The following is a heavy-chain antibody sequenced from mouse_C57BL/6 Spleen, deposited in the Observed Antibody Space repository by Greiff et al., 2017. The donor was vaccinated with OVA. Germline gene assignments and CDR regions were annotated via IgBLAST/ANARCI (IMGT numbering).Heavy chain of an antibody. J-gene: IGHJ2*01. CDR3: ARQEAGTDFDY. V-gene: IGHV5-6*01. D-gene: IGHD4-1*01. CDR2: ISSGGSYT. CDR1: GFTFSSYG. Sequence: EVQLKESGGDLVKPGGSLKLSCAASGFTFSSYGMSWVRQTPDKRLEWVATISSGGSYTYYPDSVKGRFTISRDNAKNTLYLQMSRLKSEDTAMYYCARQEAGTDFDYWGQGTTLTVSS.